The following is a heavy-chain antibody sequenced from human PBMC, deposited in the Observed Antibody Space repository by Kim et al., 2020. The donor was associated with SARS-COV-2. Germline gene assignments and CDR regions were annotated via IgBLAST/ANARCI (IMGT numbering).Heavy chain of an antibody. J-gene: IGHJ4*02. Sequence: GGSLRLSCAASGFTFSSYSMNWVRQAPGKGLEWVSYISSSSSTIYYADSVKGRFTISRDNAKNSLYLQMNSLRAEDTAVYYCARDFFRLCPSFDYWGQGTLVTVSS. D-gene: IGHD3-3*01. CDR3: ARDFFRLCPSFDY. V-gene: IGHV3-48*04. CDR2: ISSSSSTI. CDR1: GFTFSSYS.